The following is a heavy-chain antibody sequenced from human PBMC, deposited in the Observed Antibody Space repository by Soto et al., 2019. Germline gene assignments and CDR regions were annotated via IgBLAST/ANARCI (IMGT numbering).Heavy chain of an antibody. CDR2: IYPGDSDT. Sequence: PGESLKISCKGSGYSFSSYWIGWVRQMPGKGLEWMGIIYPGDSDTSYSPSFQGQVTISADKSISTAYLQWSSLKASDTAMYYCARHYYDSNGYDYLDYWARGTLVTVSS. CDR3: ARHYYDSNGYDYLDY. CDR1: GYSFSSYW. J-gene: IGHJ4*02. D-gene: IGHD3-22*01. V-gene: IGHV5-51*01.